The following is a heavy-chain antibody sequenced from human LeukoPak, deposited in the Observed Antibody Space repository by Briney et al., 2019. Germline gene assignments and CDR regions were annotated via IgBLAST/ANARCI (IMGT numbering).Heavy chain of an antibody. CDR3: ARDRVGVRAFDY. V-gene: IGHV4-39*02. D-gene: IGHD3-10*01. J-gene: IGHJ4*02. CDR2: IYYSGST. Sequence: KPSETLSLTCAVSGGSISSSSYYWGWIRQPPGKGLEWIGSIYYSGSTYYNPSLKSRVTISVDTSKNQFSLKLSSVTAADTAVYYCARDRVGVRAFDYWGQGTLVTVSS. CDR1: GGSISSSSYY.